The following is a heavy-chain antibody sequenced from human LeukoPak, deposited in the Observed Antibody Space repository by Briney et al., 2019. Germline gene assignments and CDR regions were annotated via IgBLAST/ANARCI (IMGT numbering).Heavy chain of an antibody. CDR3: ARITMVRGVISWFDP. Sequence: GASAKVSCKASGYTFTGYYMHWVRQAPGQGLEWMGWINPNSGGTNYAQKFQGRVTMTRDTSISTAYMELSRLRSDDTAVYYCARITMVRGVISWFDPWGQGTLVTVSS. CDR2: INPNSGGT. CDR1: GYTFTGYY. D-gene: IGHD3-10*01. J-gene: IGHJ5*02. V-gene: IGHV1-2*02.